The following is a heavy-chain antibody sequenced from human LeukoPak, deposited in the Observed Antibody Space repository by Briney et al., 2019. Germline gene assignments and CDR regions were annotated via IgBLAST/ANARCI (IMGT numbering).Heavy chain of an antibody. CDR2: IYPNSGAT. J-gene: IGHJ4*02. CDR1: GYTFTGYY. Sequence: EASVKVSCKASGYTFTGYYMHWVRQAPGQGLEWMGYIYPNSGATKYAQKFQGRVTMTRDTSISTAYMELSGLRSDERAVYYCGTLLSNGPXDXXGQGXXVTV. V-gene: IGHV1-2*02. CDR3: GTLLSNGPXDX.